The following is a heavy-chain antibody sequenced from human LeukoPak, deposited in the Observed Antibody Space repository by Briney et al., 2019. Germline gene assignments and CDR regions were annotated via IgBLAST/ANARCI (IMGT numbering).Heavy chain of an antibody. CDR1: GFMFSSYW. CDR2: IDPDGTET. V-gene: IGHV3-74*01. Sequence: GGSLRLSCAASGFMFSSYWMHWVRLGPGKGLVWVSCIDPDGTETTYADSVKGRFTISRDNAKNSLYLQMNSLRAEDTAVYYCAELGITMIGGVWGKGTTVTISS. D-gene: IGHD3-10*02. J-gene: IGHJ6*04. CDR3: AELGITMIGGV.